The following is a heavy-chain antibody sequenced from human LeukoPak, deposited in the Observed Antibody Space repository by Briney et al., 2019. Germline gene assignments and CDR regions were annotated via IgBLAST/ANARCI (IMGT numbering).Heavy chain of an antibody. CDR2: ISGSGGST. Sequence: GGSLRLSCAATGFTFSSYAMSWVRQAPGKGLEWVSAISGSGGSTYYADSVKGRFTISRDNSKNTLYLQMSSLRAEDTAVYYCAKGAPDYYGSGSYVDYWGQGTLVTVSS. CDR3: AKGAPDYYGSGSYVDY. V-gene: IGHV3-23*01. D-gene: IGHD3-10*01. J-gene: IGHJ4*02. CDR1: GFTFSSYA.